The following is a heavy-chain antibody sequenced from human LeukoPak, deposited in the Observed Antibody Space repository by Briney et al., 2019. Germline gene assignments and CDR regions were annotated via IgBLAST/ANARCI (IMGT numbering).Heavy chain of an antibody. V-gene: IGHV3-43*01. CDR1: GFAFSDYT. Sequence: GGSLRLSCAASGFAFSDYTMHWVRQPPGKGLEWVSLFSWSAGTTYYADSVKGRFTISRDNSRNSLFLQMNSLRTEDTALYYCSKEIRAHLMALDLWGQGTMVTVAS. D-gene: IGHD3-3*02. CDR2: FSWSAGTT. CDR3: SKEIRAHLMALDL. J-gene: IGHJ3*01.